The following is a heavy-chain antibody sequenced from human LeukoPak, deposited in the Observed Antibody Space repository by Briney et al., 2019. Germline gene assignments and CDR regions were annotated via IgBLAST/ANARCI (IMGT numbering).Heavy chain of an antibody. CDR3: ARTPSSSSWPYYYYYYGMDV. Sequence: GGSLRLSCAASGFTFGSYGMHWVRQAPGKGLEWVAVIWYEGSNKYYADSVKGRFTISRDNSKNTLYLQMNSLRDEDTAVYYCARTPSSSSWPYYYYYYGMDVWGQGTTVTVSS. V-gene: IGHV3-33*01. CDR1: GFTFGSYG. J-gene: IGHJ6*02. CDR2: IWYEGSNK. D-gene: IGHD6-13*01.